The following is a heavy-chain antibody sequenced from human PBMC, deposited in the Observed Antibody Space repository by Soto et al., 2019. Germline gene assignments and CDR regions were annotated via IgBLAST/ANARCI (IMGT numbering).Heavy chain of an antibody. CDR3: ARGTRYPYYYDSSGYPDY. D-gene: IGHD3-22*01. Sequence: PGGSLRLSCAASGFTFSSYWMSWVRQAPGKGLEWVANIKQDGSEKYYVDSVKGRFTISRDNAKNSLYLQMNSLRAEDTAVYYCARGTRYPYYYDSSGYPDYWGQGTLVTVSS. CDR1: GFTFSSYW. CDR2: IKQDGSEK. J-gene: IGHJ4*02. V-gene: IGHV3-7*01.